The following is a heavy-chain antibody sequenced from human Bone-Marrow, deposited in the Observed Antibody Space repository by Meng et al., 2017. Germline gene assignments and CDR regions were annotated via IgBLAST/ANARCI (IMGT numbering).Heavy chain of an antibody. D-gene: IGHD5-18*01. CDR2: ISSSSSYI. CDR1: GFTFSSYS. V-gene: IGHV3-21*01. CDR3: TRDSRQVRTGYGNGYGGAFEM. J-gene: IGHJ4*03. Sequence: ESLKISCAASGFTFSSYSMNWVRQAPGKGLEWVSSISSSSSYIYYADSVKGRFTISRDNAKNSLSLQTNSLRAEDTAVYYCTRDSRQVRTGYGNGYGGAFEMWGQGTLVTVSS.